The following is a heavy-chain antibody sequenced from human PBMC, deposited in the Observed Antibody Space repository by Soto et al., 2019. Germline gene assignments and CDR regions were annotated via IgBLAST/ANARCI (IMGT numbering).Heavy chain of an antibody. Sequence: SVKVSCKASGGTFSSYAISWVRQAPGQGLEWMGGIIPIFGTANYAQKFQGRVTITADESTSTAYMELSSLRSEDTALYYCAKDIGQLVGGGSDYYGMDVWGQGTTVTVSS. V-gene: IGHV1-69*13. CDR2: IIPIFGTA. CDR3: AKDIGQLVGGGSDYYGMDV. CDR1: GGTFSSYA. D-gene: IGHD6-6*01. J-gene: IGHJ6*02.